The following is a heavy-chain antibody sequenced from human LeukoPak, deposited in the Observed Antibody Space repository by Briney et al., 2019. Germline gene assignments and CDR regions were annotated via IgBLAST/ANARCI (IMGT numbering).Heavy chain of an antibody. CDR2: ISGSGGST. Sequence: GGSLRLSCAASGFTFSSYAMSWVRQAPGKGLEWVSAISGSGGSTYYAESVKGRFTISRDNSKNTLSLQMNSLRAEDTAVYYCAKGVGNSGWSYFDYWGQGALVTVSS. CDR1: GFTFSSYA. CDR3: AKGVGNSGWSYFDY. D-gene: IGHD6-19*01. J-gene: IGHJ4*02. V-gene: IGHV3-23*01.